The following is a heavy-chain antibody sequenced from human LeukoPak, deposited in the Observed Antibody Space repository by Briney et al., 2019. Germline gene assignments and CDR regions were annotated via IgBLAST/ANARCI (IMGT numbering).Heavy chain of an antibody. Sequence: GGSLRLSCAASGFTFSSYAMSWVRQAPGKGLEWVSAISGSGGSTYYADSVKGRFTISRDNSKNTLYLQMNSLRAEDTAVYYCEKIFYMIVVEGAFDIWGQGTMVTVSS. V-gene: IGHV3-23*01. D-gene: IGHD3-22*01. CDR2: ISGSGGST. CDR3: EKIFYMIVVEGAFDI. J-gene: IGHJ3*02. CDR1: GFTFSSYA.